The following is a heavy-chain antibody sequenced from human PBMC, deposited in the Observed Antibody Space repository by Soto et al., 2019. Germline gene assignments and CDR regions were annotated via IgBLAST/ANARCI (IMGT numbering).Heavy chain of an antibody. Sequence: QLQLQESGPGLLKPSETLSLTCTVSGGSISSSSYYWAWIRQPPGKGPEWIGSIYYSGRTYYTGSLRTRLTMSVDTSKNQFSLNVNSVTAADTAVYYCARLPHCNAEGCIFDSWGQGILVTVSS. V-gene: IGHV4-39*01. J-gene: IGHJ4*02. D-gene: IGHD2-15*01. CDR2: IYYSGRT. CDR1: GGSISSSSYY. CDR3: ARLPHCNAEGCIFDS.